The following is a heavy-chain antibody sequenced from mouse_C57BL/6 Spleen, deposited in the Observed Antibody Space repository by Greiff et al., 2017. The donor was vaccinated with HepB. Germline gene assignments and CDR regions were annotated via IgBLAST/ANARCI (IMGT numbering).Heavy chain of an antibody. CDR2: IWTGGGT. V-gene: IGHV2-9-1*01. CDR1: GFSLTSYA. D-gene: IGHD1-1*01. Sequence: VQRVESGPGLVAPSQSLSITCTVSGFSLTSYAISWVRQPPGKGLEWLGVIWTGGGTNYNSALKSRLSISKDNSKSQVFLKMNSLQTDDTARYYCARTHYYGSSYEYFDVWGTGTTVTVSS. CDR3: ARTHYYGSSYEYFDV. J-gene: IGHJ1*03.